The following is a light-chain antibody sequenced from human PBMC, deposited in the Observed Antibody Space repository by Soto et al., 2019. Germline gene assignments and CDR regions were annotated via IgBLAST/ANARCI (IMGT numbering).Light chain of an antibody. CDR1: QSVSSS. CDR2: GAS. Sequence: EIVLTQSPATLSSSPGERATLSCRASQSVSSSLAWYQQKPGQAPRLLIYGASNRAGGIPARFSGSGSGTDFTLTISSLEPEDVAVYYCQQRSNWHVTFGQGTRLEIK. J-gene: IGKJ5*01. V-gene: IGKV3-11*01. CDR3: QQRSNWHVT.